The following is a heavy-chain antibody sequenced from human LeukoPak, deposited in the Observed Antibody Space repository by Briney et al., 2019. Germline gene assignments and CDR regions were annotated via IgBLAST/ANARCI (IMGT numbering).Heavy chain of an antibody. CDR1: GFTFDDYT. V-gene: IGHV3-43*01. Sequence: GGSLRLSCAASGFTFDDYTMHWVRQAPEKGLEWVSLISWDGGSTYFADSVKGRFTISRDNSKNSLYLQMNSLRTEDTALYHCAKDIGLYPYTVTTGPSFDYWGQGTLVTVSS. J-gene: IGHJ4*02. CDR2: ISWDGGST. D-gene: IGHD4-17*01. CDR3: AKDIGLYPYTVTTGPSFDY.